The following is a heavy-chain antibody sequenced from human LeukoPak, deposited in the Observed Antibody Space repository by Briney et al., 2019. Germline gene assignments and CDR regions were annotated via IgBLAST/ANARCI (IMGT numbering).Heavy chain of an antibody. CDR2: INPNSGGT. Sequence: ASVRVSCKASGYTFTGYYMHWVRQAPGQGLEWMGWINPNSGGTNYAQKFQGRVTMTRDTSISTAYMELSRLRSDDTAVCYCARGDVVVTAYDYWGQGTLVTVSS. J-gene: IGHJ4*02. CDR3: ARGDVVVTAYDY. D-gene: IGHD2-21*02. CDR1: GYTFTGYY. V-gene: IGHV1-2*02.